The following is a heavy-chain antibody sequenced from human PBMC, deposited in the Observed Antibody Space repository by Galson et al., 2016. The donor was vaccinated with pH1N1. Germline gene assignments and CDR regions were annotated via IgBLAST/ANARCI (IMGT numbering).Heavy chain of an antibody. J-gene: IGHJ4*02. Sequence: SPRLPCAVAGLSFRSDWLHWVPGVQGRGLVWVSTINGGGTVLMYADSVRGRSTGSRDDAKSTLYLYMGILRAQDTGIYNCARDLQGVGEHYFDSWGQGTLVTVSS. CDR1: GLSFRSDW. D-gene: IGHD3-10*01. CDR2: INGGGTVL. CDR3: ARDLQGVGEHYFDS. V-gene: IGHV3-74*03.